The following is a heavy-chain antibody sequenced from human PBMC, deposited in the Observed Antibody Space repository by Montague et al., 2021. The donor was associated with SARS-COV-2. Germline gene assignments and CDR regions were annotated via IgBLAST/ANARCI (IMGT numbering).Heavy chain of an antibody. J-gene: IGHJ3*02. CDR3: ARRRERWSDAFDI. Sequence: SETRSLTCTVSGGSISSYYWSWIRQPPGKGLEWIGYIYYSRSTNYNPSLKSRVTISVDTSKNQFSLKERSVTAADTAVYYCARRRERWSDAFDIWGQGTMVTVSS. D-gene: IGHD2-15*01. CDR2: IYYSRST. CDR1: GGSISSYY. V-gene: IGHV4-59*08.